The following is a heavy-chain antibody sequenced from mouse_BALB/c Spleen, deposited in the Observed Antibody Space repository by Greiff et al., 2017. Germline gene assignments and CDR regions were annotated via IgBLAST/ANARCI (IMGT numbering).Heavy chain of an antibody. D-gene: IGHD1-2*01. CDR1: GFSLTSYG. V-gene: IGHV2-9*02. Sequence: VQVVESGPGLVAPSQSLSITCTVSGFSLTSYGVHWVRQPPGKGLEWLGVIWAGGSTNYNSALMSRLSISKDNSKSQVFLKMNSLQTDDTAMYYCARDPSTAFYAMDYWGQGTSVTVSS. CDR3: ARDPSTAFYAMDY. CDR2: IWAGGST. J-gene: IGHJ4*01.